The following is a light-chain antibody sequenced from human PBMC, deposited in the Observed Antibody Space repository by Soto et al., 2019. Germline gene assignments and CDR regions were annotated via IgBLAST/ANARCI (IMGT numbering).Light chain of an antibody. V-gene: IGKV3-15*01. J-gene: IGKJ1*01. CDR2: GAT. CDR3: QQYTNWPRT. CDR1: QSVSSSY. Sequence: EIVLTQSPGTLSLSPGERATISCRASQSVSSSYLAWYQQKPGQAPRLXLHGATTRATAIPATCRCSGSGTEFTLTISSLTSEHFEVYYCQQYTNWPRTFGQGTKVYIK.